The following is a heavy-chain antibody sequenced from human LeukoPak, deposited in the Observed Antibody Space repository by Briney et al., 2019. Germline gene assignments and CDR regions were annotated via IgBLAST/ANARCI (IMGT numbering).Heavy chain of an antibody. D-gene: IGHD2-2*01. CDR2: IKQDGSEK. Sequence: GSLRLSCEASGFTFSRYWMSWVRQAPGKGLEWVANIKQDGSEKYYVDSVKGRFTISRDNAKNSLYLQMKSLRAEDTAVYYCAREGNIVVVPAPDHVDGIAAAGTADYWGQGTLVTVSS. CDR3: AREGNIVVVPAPDHVDGIAAAGTADY. CDR1: GFTFSRYW. V-gene: IGHV3-7*01. J-gene: IGHJ4*02.